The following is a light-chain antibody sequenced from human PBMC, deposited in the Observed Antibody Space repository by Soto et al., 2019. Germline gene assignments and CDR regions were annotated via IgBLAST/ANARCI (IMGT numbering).Light chain of an antibody. CDR1: QSISSW. V-gene: IGKV1-5*03. CDR2: KAS. J-gene: IGKJ1*01. CDR3: HQYNSYWT. Sequence: DIQMTQSPSTLSASVVDRGTITCRASQSISSWLASYQQKPGKAPKLLIYKASSLASGVPSRFSGSGSGTEFTLPISSLQPDDFATYYCHQYNSYWTFGQGTKV.